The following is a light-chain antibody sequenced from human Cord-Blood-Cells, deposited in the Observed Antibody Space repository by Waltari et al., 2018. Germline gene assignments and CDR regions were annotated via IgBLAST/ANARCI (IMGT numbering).Light chain of an antibody. J-gene: IGLJ1*01. CDR3: SSYTSSSTLAYV. V-gene: IGLV2-14*01. Sequence: QSALTQPASVSGSPGQSITISCTGPRSDVGGYNYVSWYQQHPGKAPKLMIYEVSNRPSGVSNRFSGSKSGNTASLTISGLQAEDEADYYCSSYTSSSTLAYVFGTGTKVTVL. CDR2: EVS. CDR1: RSDVGGYNY.